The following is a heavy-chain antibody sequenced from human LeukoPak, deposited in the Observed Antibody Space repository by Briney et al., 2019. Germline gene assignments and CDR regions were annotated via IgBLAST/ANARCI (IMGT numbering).Heavy chain of an antibody. CDR1: GFTFSSYG. CDR3: VNSGFDP. CDR2: IHYDGTNQ. V-gene: IGHV3-30*02. D-gene: IGHD3-10*01. Sequence: GGSLRLSCAASGFTFSSYGMHWVRQAPGKGLEWVAFIHYDGTNQYYADSVKGRFTISRDNSKNTLYLQMNSLRVEDTALYYCVNSGFDPWGQGTLVTVSS. J-gene: IGHJ5*02.